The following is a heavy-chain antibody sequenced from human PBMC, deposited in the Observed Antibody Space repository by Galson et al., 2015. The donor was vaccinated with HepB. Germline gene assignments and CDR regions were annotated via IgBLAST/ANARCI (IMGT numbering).Heavy chain of an antibody. V-gene: IGHV1-3*01. D-gene: IGHD2-2*01. CDR2: INAGSGNT. Sequence: SVKVSCKASGYTFTSYAIHWVRQAPGQRLEWMGWINAGSGNTKYSQKFQGRVTITRDTSANTAYMELSSLRSEDTAVYFCARVTGGVPAARPYYYYGMDVWGQGTTVTVSS. J-gene: IGHJ6*02. CDR1: GYTFTSYA. CDR3: ARVTGGVPAARPYYYYGMDV.